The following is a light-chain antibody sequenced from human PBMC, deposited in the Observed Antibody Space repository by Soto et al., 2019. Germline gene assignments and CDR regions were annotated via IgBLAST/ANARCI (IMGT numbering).Light chain of an antibody. J-gene: IGKJ4*01. CDR1: QSVFYGTNNMNN. CDR3: HQYHSTPLT. CDR2: WAS. V-gene: IGKV4-1*01. Sequence: MTPSSDALPVYVGATATINCKYSQSVFYGTNNMNNLAWCQQQPAQPPKRLIYWASTRESAVPDRISGSGSGTDFTLTIISLQAEDVAVYYCHQYHSTPLTFGGGTKVDIK.